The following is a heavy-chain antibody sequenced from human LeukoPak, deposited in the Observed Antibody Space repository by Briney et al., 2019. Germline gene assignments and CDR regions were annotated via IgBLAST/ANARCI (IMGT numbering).Heavy chain of an antibody. Sequence: GGSLRLSCAASGFTFSSYTMNWVRQAPGKGLEWVSYISSGSSIIYYADSVKGRFTIPRDNAKNSLYLQMNSLRAEDTAVYYCARGVYCSGGDCFLIWFDPWGQGTPVTVSS. J-gene: IGHJ5*02. V-gene: IGHV3-48*01. CDR3: ARGVYCSGGDCFLIWFDP. D-gene: IGHD2-15*01. CDR2: ISSGSSII. CDR1: GFTFSSYT.